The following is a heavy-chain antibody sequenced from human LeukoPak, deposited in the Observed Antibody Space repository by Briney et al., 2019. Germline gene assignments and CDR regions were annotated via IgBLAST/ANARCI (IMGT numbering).Heavy chain of an antibody. CDR2: ISGRGGNT. V-gene: IGHV3-23*01. CDR3: VKGTDYDFWTGYSYYYGMDV. D-gene: IGHD3-3*01. J-gene: IGHJ6*02. Sequence: PGGSLRLSCAASGFTFSNYAMSWVRQAPGEGLKRISGISGRGGNTCYADSVKGRFTISRDTSKNTLFLQMNSLRAEDTAVYFCVKGTDYDFWTGYSYYYGMDVWGQGTTVTVSS. CDR1: GFTFSNYA.